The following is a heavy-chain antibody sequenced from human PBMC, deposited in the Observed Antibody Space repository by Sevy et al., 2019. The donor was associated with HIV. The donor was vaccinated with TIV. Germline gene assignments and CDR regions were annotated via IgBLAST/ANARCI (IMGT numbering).Heavy chain of an antibody. CDR2: IRYDGSNK. CDR1: GFTFSSYG. Sequence: GGSLRLSCAASGFTFSSYGMHWVRQAPGKGLEWVAFIRYDGSNKYYADSVKGRFTISRDNSKNTLYLQMNSLRAEDTAVYYCAKDNRDGGNTLECYMDVWGKGTTVTVSS. V-gene: IGHV3-30*02. CDR3: AKDNRDGGNTLECYMDV. D-gene: IGHD2-15*01. J-gene: IGHJ6*03.